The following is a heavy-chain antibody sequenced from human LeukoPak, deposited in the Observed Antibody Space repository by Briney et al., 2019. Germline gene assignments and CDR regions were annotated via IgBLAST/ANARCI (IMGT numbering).Heavy chain of an antibody. J-gene: IGHJ4*02. V-gene: IGHV3-23*01. CDR1: GFTFSSYA. Sequence: PGGSLRLSCAASGFTFSSYAMSWVRQAPGKGLEWVSAISGSGGSTYYADSVKGRFTISRDNSKNTLYLQMNSLRAEDTAVYYCASHCSSTSCPPYSGYGFDYWGQGTLVTVSS. D-gene: IGHD2-2*01. CDR2: ISGSGGST. CDR3: ASHCSSTSCPPYSGYGFDY.